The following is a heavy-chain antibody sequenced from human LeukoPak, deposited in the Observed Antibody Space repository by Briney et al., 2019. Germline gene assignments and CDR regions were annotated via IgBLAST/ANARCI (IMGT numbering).Heavy chain of an antibody. V-gene: IGHV1-3*01. CDR2: INAGNGNT. D-gene: IGHD3-22*01. CDR1: GYTFTSYA. Sequence: ASVKVSCKASGYTFTSYAMHWVRQAPGQRLEWMGWINAGNGNTKYSQKFQGRVTITRDTSASTAYMELSSLRSEDTAVYYCAREELYYDSSGYYYNYRGQGTLVTVSS. CDR3: AREELYYDSSGYYYNY. J-gene: IGHJ4*02.